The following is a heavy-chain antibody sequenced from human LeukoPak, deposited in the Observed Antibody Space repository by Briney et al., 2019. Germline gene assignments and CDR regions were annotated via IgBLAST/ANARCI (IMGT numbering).Heavy chain of an antibody. D-gene: IGHD5-12*01. CDR2: FSGGDGSP. Sequence: GGSLRLSCVASGFTFSSYAMTWFRQAPGKGLEWVSSFSGGDGSPYHADSVKGRFTISRDNSKSTLYLQMNSLRAENTAIYYCAKNGWLRSSGLWGDYWGQGALVTVSS. CDR1: GFTFSSYA. CDR3: AKNGWLRSSGLWGDY. J-gene: IGHJ4*02. V-gene: IGHV3-23*01.